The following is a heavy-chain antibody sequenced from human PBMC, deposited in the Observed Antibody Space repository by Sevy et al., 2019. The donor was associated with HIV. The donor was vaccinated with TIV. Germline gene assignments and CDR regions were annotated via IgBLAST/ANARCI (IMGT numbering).Heavy chain of an antibody. J-gene: IGHJ1*01. CDR2: FKSKTDGGTT. CDR1: GFTFSNVW. Sequence: GGALRLSCVASGFTFSNVWMSWVRQAPGKGLEWVGHFKSKTDGGTTDYAAPVRGRFTTLRDDSKNPLYLQMNSLKTKDTAVYYCTTGGSLFQHWGQGTLVTVSS. D-gene: IGHD3-16*01. CDR3: TTGGSLFQH. V-gene: IGHV3-15*01.